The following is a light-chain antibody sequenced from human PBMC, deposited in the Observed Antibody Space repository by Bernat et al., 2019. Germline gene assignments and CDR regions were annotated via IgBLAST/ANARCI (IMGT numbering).Light chain of an antibody. Sequence: DIQMTQSPSSLSAFVGDRVTITCRASQGIRNDLGWYQQKPGKAPKRLIYAASSLQSGVPSTPSRFSGSGSGTEFILTISSLQPEDFATYYCLQHNSYPLTFGGGTKVEIK. CDR2: AAS. J-gene: IGKJ4*01. CDR3: LQHNSYPLT. CDR1: QGIRND. V-gene: IGKV1-17*01.